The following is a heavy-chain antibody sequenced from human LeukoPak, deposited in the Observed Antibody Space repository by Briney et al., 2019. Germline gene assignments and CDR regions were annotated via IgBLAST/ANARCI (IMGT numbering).Heavy chain of an antibody. CDR2: FDPEDGET. J-gene: IGHJ4*02. V-gene: IGHV1-24*01. Sequence: ASVKVSCKVSGYTLTELSMHRVRQAPGKGLEWVGGFDPEDGETIYAQKSQGRVTMTEDTSTGTAYMELSSLRSEDTAVYYCATAFQVAATYDYWGQGTLVTVSS. CDR1: GYTLTELS. CDR3: ATAFQVAATYDY. D-gene: IGHD2-15*01.